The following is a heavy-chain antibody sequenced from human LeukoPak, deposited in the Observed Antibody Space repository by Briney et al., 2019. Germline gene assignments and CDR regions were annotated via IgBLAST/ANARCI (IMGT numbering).Heavy chain of an antibody. CDR2: IYHSGST. D-gene: IGHD6-19*01. Sequence: PSETLSLTCTVSGYSISSGYYWGWIRQPPGKGLEWIGSIYHSGSTYYNPSLKSRVTISVDTSKNQFSLKLSSVTAADTAVYYCAREVAVAGTSYMDVWGKGTTVTVSS. V-gene: IGHV4-38-2*02. J-gene: IGHJ6*03. CDR1: GYSISSGYY. CDR3: AREVAVAGTSYMDV.